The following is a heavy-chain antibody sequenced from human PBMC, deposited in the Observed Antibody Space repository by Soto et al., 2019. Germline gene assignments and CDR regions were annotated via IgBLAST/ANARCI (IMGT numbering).Heavy chain of an antibody. CDR2: INPDGSST. CDR1: GFIFSSYW. D-gene: IGHD1-1*01. CDR3: ARGKRATTGD. V-gene: IGHV3-74*01. Sequence: EAQLVESGGGLVQPGGSLRLSCAASGFIFSSYWMHWVRQAPGKGLVWLSRINPDGSSTNYVDSVKGRFTISRDNAKNTLYLQMNSLRGEYTAVYYCARGKRATTGDWGQGTLVTVSS. J-gene: IGHJ4*02.